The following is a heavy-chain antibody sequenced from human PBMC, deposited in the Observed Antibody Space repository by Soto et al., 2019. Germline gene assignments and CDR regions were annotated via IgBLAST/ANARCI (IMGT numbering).Heavy chain of an antibody. CDR3: ARWKVGATTISYYYGMDV. J-gene: IGHJ6*02. CDR1: GGSVSSNSAA. CDR2: TYYRSKWYN. Sequence: SQTLSLTCAISGGSVSSNSAAWNWIRQSPSRGLEWLGRTYYRSKWYNDYAVSVKSRITINPDTSKNQFSLQLNSVTPEDTAVYYCARWKVGATTISYYYGMDVWGQGTTVTVSS. V-gene: IGHV6-1*01. D-gene: IGHD1-26*01.